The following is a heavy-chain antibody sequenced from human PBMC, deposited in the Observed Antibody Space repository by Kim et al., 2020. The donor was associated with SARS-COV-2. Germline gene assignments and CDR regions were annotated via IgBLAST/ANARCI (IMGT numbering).Heavy chain of an antibody. CDR1: GFSSSSYW. CDR3: ARGMFRCGFDV. CDR2: ISSDGRIT. J-gene: IGHJ6*02. V-gene: IGHV3-74*01. Sequence: GGSLRLSCAAAGFSSSSYWINWVRQPPGKVLEWVSRISSDGRITHYADSVKGRFTMSRDSAENTVFLQMNSLGAEDTAVYYCARGMFRCGFDVWGQGTTVSVSS. D-gene: IGHD3-10*02.